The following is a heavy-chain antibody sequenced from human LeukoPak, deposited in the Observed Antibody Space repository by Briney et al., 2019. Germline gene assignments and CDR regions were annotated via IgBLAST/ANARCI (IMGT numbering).Heavy chain of an antibody. CDR2: INPNSGGT. CDR1: GYTFTGYY. CDR3: ARDYRASYYDSSGPFDP. V-gene: IGHV1-2*02. J-gene: IGHJ5*02. Sequence: ASVKVSCKASGYTFTGYYMHWVRQAPGQGLEWMGWINPNSGGTNYAQKFQGRVTMTRDTSISTAYMELRSLRSDDTAVYYCARDYRASYYDSSGPFDPWGQGTLVTVSS. D-gene: IGHD3-22*01.